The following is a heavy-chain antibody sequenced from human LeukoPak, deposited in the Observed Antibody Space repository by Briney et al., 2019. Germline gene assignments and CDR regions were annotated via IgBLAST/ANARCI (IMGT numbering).Heavy chain of an antibody. CDR2: ISSSSSYI. Sequence: GGSLRLPCAASGFTFSSYSMNWVRQAPGKGLEWVSSISSSSSYIYYADSVKGRFTISRDNAKNSLYLQMNSLRAEDTAVYYCARYPGIAAAGYWGQGTLVTVSS. D-gene: IGHD6-13*01. CDR3: ARYPGIAAAGY. V-gene: IGHV3-21*01. CDR1: GFTFSSYS. J-gene: IGHJ4*02.